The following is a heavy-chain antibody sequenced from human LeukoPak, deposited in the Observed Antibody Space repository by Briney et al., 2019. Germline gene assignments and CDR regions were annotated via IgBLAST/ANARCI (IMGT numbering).Heavy chain of an antibody. Sequence: GESLKISCKGSGYSFTNYWIGWVRQMPGKGLEWMGIIYLGDSDTRYSPSFQGQVTISADKSISTAYLQWSSLKASDTAMYYCARLALLSGYCFDPWGQGTLVTVSS. J-gene: IGHJ5*02. D-gene: IGHD1-26*01. CDR2: IYLGDSDT. V-gene: IGHV5-51*01. CDR1: GYSFTNYW. CDR3: ARLALLSGYCFDP.